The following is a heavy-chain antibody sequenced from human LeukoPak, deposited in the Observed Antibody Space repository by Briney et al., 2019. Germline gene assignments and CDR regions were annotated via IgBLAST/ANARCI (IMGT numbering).Heavy chain of an antibody. V-gene: IGHV3-48*03. J-gene: IGHJ6*03. Sequence: PGGSLRLSCAASGFTFDSYEINWVRQAPGKGLEWISYISGTGRIMYYANSVKGRFTISRDNAKNSVYLQMNSLRVEDTAVYYCTSKSTNQPYYYYYSYMDVWGKGTTVTISS. CDR1: GFTFDSYE. D-gene: IGHD2/OR15-2a*01. CDR3: TSKSTNQPYYYYYSYMDV. CDR2: ISGTGRIM.